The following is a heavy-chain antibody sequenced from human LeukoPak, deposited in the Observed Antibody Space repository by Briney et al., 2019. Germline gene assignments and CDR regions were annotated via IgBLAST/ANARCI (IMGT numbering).Heavy chain of an antibody. J-gene: IGHJ4*02. CDR2: IRYDGSNK. V-gene: IGHV3-30*02. CDR3: AKGFKMATELNY. D-gene: IGHD5-24*01. Sequence: GVSLRLSCAASGFTFSSYGMHWVRQAPGKGLEWVAFIRYDGSNKYYADSVKGRFTISRDNSKNTLYLQMNSLRAEDTAVYYCAKGFKMATELNYWGQGTLVTVSS. CDR1: GFTFSSYG.